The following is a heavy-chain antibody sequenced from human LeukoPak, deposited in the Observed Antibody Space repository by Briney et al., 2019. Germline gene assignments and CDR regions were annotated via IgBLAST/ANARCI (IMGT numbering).Heavy chain of an antibody. V-gene: IGHV3-64*01. J-gene: IGHJ4*02. D-gene: IGHD1-26*01. Sequence: GGSLRLPCAASGFAFSSYAMHWVRQAPGKGLEYVSAISSNGGTTYYANSVKGRFTISRDSSKNTLYLQMGSLRAEDMAVYYCARDLVGAAFGYWGQGTLVTVSS. CDR2: ISSNGGTT. CDR1: GFAFSSYA. CDR3: ARDLVGAAFGY.